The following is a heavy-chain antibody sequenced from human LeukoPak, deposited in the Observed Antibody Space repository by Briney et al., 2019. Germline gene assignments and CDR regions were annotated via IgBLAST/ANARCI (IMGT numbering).Heavy chain of an antibody. Sequence: PSETLSLTCTVSGSSISSSSYFWGWIRQPPGKGLEWIGSIYYSGSTYYNPSLKSRVTISVDTSKNQFSLRLNSVTAADTAVYYCARHTSMVRGVMKYYFDYWGQGTLATVSS. D-gene: IGHD3-10*01. CDR3: ARHTSMVRGVMKYYFDY. V-gene: IGHV4-39*01. CDR1: GSSISSSSYF. CDR2: IYYSGST. J-gene: IGHJ4*02.